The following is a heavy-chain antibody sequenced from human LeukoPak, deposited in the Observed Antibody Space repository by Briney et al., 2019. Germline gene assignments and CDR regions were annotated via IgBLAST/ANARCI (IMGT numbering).Heavy chain of an antibody. CDR3: AKDGMYSSSSSYYFDY. V-gene: IGHV3-30*02. CDR1: GFTFSSSD. D-gene: IGHD6-6*01. J-gene: IGHJ4*02. CDR2: IRYDGNNK. Sequence: GGSLRLSCAASGFTFSSSDMHWVRQAPGKGLEWVAFIRYDGNNKYYADSVKGRFTISRDNAKNTLYLQMNSLRAEDTALYYCAKDGMYSSSSSYYFDYWGPGTLVTVSS.